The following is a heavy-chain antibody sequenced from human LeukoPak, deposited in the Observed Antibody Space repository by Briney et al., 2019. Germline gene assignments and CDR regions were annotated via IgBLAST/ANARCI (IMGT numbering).Heavy chain of an antibody. CDR2: ISYDGSNK. CDR3: ARDPKLKPFDY. CDR1: GFPFNNAW. V-gene: IGHV3-30-3*01. Sequence: GGSLRLSCAASGFPFNNAWMSWVRQAPGKGLEWVAVISYDGSNKYYADSVKGRFTISRDNSKNTLYLQMNSLRAEDTAVYYCARDPKLKPFDYWGQGTLVTVSS. J-gene: IGHJ4*02.